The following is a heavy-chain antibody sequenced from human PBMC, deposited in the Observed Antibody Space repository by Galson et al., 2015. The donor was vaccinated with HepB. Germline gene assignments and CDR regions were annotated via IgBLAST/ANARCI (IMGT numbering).Heavy chain of an antibody. J-gene: IGHJ4*02. CDR2: ISGSGGST. V-gene: IGHV3-23*01. Sequence: SLRLSCAASGFTFSRYAMSWVRQAPGKGLEWVSAISGSGGSTYYADSVKGRFTISRDNSKNTLYLQMNSLRAEDTAVYYCAKVSDCGGDCSLDYWGQGTLVTVSS. CDR3: AKVSDCGGDCSLDY. CDR1: GFTFSRYA. D-gene: IGHD2-21*02.